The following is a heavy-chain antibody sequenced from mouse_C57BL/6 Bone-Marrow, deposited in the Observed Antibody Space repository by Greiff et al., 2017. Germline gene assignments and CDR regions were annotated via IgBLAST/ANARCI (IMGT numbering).Heavy chain of an antibody. J-gene: IGHJ3*01. CDR2: IDPENGDT. CDR1: GFNIKDDY. CDR3: TRIAY. V-gene: IGHV14-4*01. Sequence: EVKLQESGAELVRPGASVKLSCTASGFNIKDDYMHWVKQRPEQGLEWIGWIDPENGDTEYASKFQGKATITVDTSSNTAYLQLSSLTSEDTADYCCTRIAYWCQGPLVTVSA.